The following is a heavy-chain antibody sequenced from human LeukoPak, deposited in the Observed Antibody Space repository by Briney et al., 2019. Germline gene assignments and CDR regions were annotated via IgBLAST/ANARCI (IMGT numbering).Heavy chain of an antibody. CDR2: ISGSGGST. CDR1: GSTFSSYA. D-gene: IGHD6-13*01. J-gene: IGHJ6*02. Sequence: GSLRLSCAASGSTFSSYAMSWVRQAPGKGLEWVSAISGSGGSTYYADSVEGRFTISRDNSKNTLYLQMNSLRAEDTAVYYCAKAPRAAAGTYNGMDVWGQGTTVTVS. V-gene: IGHV3-23*01. CDR3: AKAPRAAAGTYNGMDV.